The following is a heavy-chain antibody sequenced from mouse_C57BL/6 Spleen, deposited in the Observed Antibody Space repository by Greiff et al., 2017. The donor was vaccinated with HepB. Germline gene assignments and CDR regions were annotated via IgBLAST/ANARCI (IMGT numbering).Heavy chain of an antibody. CDR2: IYPGDGDT. CDR3: ARFSMDYGFDY. J-gene: IGHJ2*01. D-gene: IGHD2-4*01. CDR1: GYAFSSSW. Sequence: QVQLQQSGPELVKPGASVKISCKASGYAFSSSWMNWVKQRPGKGLEWIGRIYPGDGDTNYNGKFKGKATLTADKSSSTAYMQLSSLTSEDSAVYFCARFSMDYGFDYWGQGTTLTVSS. V-gene: IGHV1-82*01.